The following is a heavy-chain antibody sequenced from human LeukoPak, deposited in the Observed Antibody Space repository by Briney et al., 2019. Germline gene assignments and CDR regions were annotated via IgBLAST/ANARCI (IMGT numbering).Heavy chain of an antibody. J-gene: IGHJ6*02. D-gene: IGHD2-2*02. V-gene: IGHV1-8*01. CDR2: MNPNSGNT. CDR1: GYTFTSYD. CDR3: ASVVPAAIPGDYYYGMDV. Sequence: GASVKVSCKASGYTFTSYDINWVRQATGQGLEWMGWMNPNSGNTGYAQKFQGRVTMTRNTSISTAYMELGSLRSEDTAVYYCASVVPAAIPGDYYYGMDVWGQGTTVTVSS.